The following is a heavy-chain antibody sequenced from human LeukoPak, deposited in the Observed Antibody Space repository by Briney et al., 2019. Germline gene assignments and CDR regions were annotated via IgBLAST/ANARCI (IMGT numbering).Heavy chain of an antibody. Sequence: HGESLKISCQGSGYSFSTYWIGWVRQMPGKGLEWMGIIYPGDSDTRYSPSFQGQVTISADKSISTAYLQWSSLKASDTAMYYCARRNDDGSSWYDWFDPWGQGTLVTVSS. CDR1: GYSFSTYW. D-gene: IGHD6-13*01. J-gene: IGHJ5*02. CDR3: ARRNDDGSSWYDWFDP. V-gene: IGHV5-51*01. CDR2: IYPGDSDT.